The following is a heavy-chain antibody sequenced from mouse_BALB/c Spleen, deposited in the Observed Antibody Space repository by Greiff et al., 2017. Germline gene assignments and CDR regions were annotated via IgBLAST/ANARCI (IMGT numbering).Heavy chain of an antibody. CDR3: AEGFAY. CDR1: GYSITSDYA. J-gene: IGHJ3*01. CDR2: ISYSGST. V-gene: IGHV3-2*02. Sequence: DVQLQESGPGLVKPSQSLSLTCTVTGYSITSDYAWNWIRQFPGNKLEWMGYISYSGSTSYNPSLKSRISITRDTSKNQFFLQLNSVTTEDTATYYCAEGFAYWGQGTLVTVSA.